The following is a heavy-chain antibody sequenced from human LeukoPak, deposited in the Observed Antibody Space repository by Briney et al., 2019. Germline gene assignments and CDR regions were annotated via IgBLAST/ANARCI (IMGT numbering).Heavy chain of an antibody. CDR3: ARAGDDEESYYYMDV. CDR2: ITPTSGST. V-gene: IGHV1-46*01. CDR1: GYTFTSYF. D-gene: IGHD3-16*01. Sequence: ASVKVSCKASGYTFTSYFIHWVRQAPGQGLEWMGLITPTSGSTIYAQNFQGRVTMTRDTSTTTVYMELSSLISEDTAVYYCARAGDDEESYYYMDVWGRGTKVTVSS. J-gene: IGHJ6*03.